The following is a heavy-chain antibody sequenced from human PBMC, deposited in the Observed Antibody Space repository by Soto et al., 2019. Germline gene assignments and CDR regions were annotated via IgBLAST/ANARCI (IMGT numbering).Heavy chain of an antibody. CDR3: ARGPLE. V-gene: IGHV1-2*02. CDR2: IDPDSGDT. J-gene: IGHJ4*02. Sequence: SVQVSGRASGYTFPGYYLHWVRQAPGQGPEWVGKIDPDSGDTDQSQKFQGRVTLTRDTAIDTAYMELTRLTLDDTAIYYCARGPLEWGQGTLVTVSS. CDR1: GYTFPGYY.